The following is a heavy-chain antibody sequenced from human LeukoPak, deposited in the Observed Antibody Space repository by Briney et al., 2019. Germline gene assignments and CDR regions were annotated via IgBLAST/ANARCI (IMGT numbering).Heavy chain of an antibody. CDR3: ARLASADY. CDR2: INHSGST. CDR1: GGSFSGYY. Sequence: SETLSLTCAVYGGSFSGYYWSWIRQPPGKGLEWIGEINHSGSTNYNPSLKSRVTISVDTSKNQFSLKLSSVTAADTAVYYCARLASADYWGQGTLVTVSS. J-gene: IGHJ4*02. V-gene: IGHV4-34*01.